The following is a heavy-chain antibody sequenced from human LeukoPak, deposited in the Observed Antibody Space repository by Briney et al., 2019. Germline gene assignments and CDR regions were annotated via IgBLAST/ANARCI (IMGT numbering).Heavy chain of an antibody. CDR3: ARDQRVTTVTTLVY. J-gene: IGHJ4*02. CDR2: INPNSGGT. D-gene: IGHD4-17*01. V-gene: IGHV1-2*02. CDR1: GYTFTGYY. Sequence: ASVKVSCKASGYTFTGYYMHWVRQAPGQGLEWMGWINPNSGGTNYAQKFQGRVTMTRDTSISTAYMELSSLRSEDTAVYYCARDQRVTTVTTLVYWGQGTLVTVSS.